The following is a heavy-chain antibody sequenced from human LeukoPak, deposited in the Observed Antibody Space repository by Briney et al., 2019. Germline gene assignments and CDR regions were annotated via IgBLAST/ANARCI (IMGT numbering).Heavy chain of an antibody. CDR2: ISSSSSYI. CDR3: ARDLLRSDSGYDSHAFDI. J-gene: IGHJ3*02. CDR1: GFTFSSYS. V-gene: IGHV3-21*01. Sequence: PGGSLRLSCAASGFTFSSYSMNWVRQAPGKGLEWVSSISSSSSYIYYADSVKGRFTISRDNAKNSLYLQMNSLRAEDTAVYYCARDLLRSDSGYDSHAFDIWGQGTMVAVSS. D-gene: IGHD5-12*01.